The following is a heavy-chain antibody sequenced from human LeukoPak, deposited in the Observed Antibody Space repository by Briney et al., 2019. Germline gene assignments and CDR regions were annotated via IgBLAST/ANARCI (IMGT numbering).Heavy chain of an antibody. CDR3: ARGCPRNNWNDAVDN. J-gene: IGHJ4*02. CDR1: GFTFSSYW. CDR2: INSDGSST. V-gene: IGHV3-74*01. D-gene: IGHD1-20*01. Sequence: GGSLRLSCAASGFTFSSYWMHWVRQAPGKGLVWVSRINSDGSSTSYADSVKGRFTISRDNAKNTLYLQMNSLRAEDTSVYYCARGCPRNNWNDAVDNWGQGTLVTVSS.